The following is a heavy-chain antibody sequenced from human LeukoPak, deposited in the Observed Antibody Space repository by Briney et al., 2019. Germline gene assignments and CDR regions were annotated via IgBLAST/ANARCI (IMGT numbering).Heavy chain of an antibody. Sequence: SETLSLTCTVSGGSISSYYWSWIRQPPGKGLEWIGYIYYSGSTNYNPSLKSRVTISVDTSKNQFSLKLSSVTAADTAVYYCARLANNYDFWGGYYGARWFDPWGQGTLVTVSS. CDR1: GGSISSYY. J-gene: IGHJ5*02. CDR3: ARLANNYDFWGGYYGARWFDP. D-gene: IGHD3-3*01. V-gene: IGHV4-59*08. CDR2: IYYSGST.